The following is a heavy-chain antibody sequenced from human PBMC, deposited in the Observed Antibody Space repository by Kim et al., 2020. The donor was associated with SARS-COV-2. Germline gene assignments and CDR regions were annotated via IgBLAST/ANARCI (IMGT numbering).Heavy chain of an antibody. V-gene: IGHV3-30*04. CDR3: ARQYVSGQWFFDY. CDR2: ISSDGTYK. D-gene: IGHD3-3*01. CDR1: GFTFSTYP. J-gene: IGHJ4*02. Sequence: GGSLRLSCAASGFTFSTYPMHWVRQAPGTGLERVAVISSDGTYKYYADSVRGRFTISKDDSKSTLYLQMNSLRAEDSAVYYCARQYVSGQWFFDYWGQGTLVTVSS.